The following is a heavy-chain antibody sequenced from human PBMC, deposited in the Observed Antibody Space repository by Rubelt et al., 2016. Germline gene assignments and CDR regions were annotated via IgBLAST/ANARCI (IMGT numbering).Heavy chain of an antibody. V-gene: IGHV3-30*02. J-gene: IGHJ3*02. CDR1: GFIFSSYG. D-gene: IGHD5-24*01. Sequence: VHLLESGGGLVQPGGSLRLSCAASGFIFSSYGMHWVRQAPGKGLEWVAFIRYDGNNEYYGDSVEGRFTISRDNSKNTLYLQMNSLRAEDTAMYYCAKTRGDGYIFDALDIWGQGTMVTVSS. CDR2: IRYDGNNE. CDR3: AKTRGDGYIFDALDI.